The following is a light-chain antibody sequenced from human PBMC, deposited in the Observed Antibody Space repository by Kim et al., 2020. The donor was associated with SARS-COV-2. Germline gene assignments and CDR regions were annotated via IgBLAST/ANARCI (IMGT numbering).Light chain of an antibody. CDR2: KNP. V-gene: IGLV3-9*01. CDR1: NIVTNN. CDR3: QVLDNRPRV. Sequence: EGREAKSTTTCGGRNIVTNNVPRYQRQPGKAPVVAFYKNPSCPSGIPERFAGPNSGNTSALIINKAQNADEAENYCQVLDNRPRVFGGGTQLTFL. J-gene: IGLJ7*01.